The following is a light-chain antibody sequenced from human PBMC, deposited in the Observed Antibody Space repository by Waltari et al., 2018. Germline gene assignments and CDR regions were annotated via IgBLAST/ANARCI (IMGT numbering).Light chain of an antibody. V-gene: IGLV3-25*03. CDR3: QSADSSGTSWV. CDR2: KDS. CDR1: ALPKQY. J-gene: IGLJ3*02. Sequence: SYELTQPPSVSVSPGQTTRLTCSGAALPKQYAYWYQQKPGQAPVLVIYKDSERPSGIPERFSGSSSGTTVTLTISGVQAEDEADYYCQSADSSGTSWVFGGGTKLTVL.